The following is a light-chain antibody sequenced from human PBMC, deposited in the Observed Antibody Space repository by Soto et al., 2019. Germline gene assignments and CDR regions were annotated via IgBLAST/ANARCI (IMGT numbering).Light chain of an antibody. Sequence: QSALTQPASVSGSPGQSITSSCTGTSSDVGGYNYVSWYQQHPGKAPKLMIYDVSIRPSGVSNRFSGSKSGNTASLTISGLQAEDEADYYCSSYTSSSTLKVFGGGTKLTVL. CDR1: SSDVGGYNY. CDR3: SSYTSSSTLKV. CDR2: DVS. V-gene: IGLV2-14*03. J-gene: IGLJ2*01.